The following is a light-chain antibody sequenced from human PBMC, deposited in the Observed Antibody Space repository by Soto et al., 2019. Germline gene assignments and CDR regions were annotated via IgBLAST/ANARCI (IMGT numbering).Light chain of an antibody. CDR2: EVS. V-gene: IGLV2-14*01. Sequence: QSVLTQPASVSGSPGQSITISCTGTSSDVGGYNYVSWYQQHPGKAPKLMIYEVSNRPSGVSNRFSGSRSANTASLTISGLQTEDEADYYCSLYTSTSTFVFGPGTKVTVL. CDR3: SLYTSTSTFV. CDR1: SSDVGGYNY. J-gene: IGLJ1*01.